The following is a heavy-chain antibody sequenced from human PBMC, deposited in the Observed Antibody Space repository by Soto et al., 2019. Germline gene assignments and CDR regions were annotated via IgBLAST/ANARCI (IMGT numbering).Heavy chain of an antibody. CDR1: GGSISSSNW. V-gene: IGHV4-4*02. CDR3: ARDTYGDYVRHNYFDY. CDR2: IYHSGST. D-gene: IGHD4-17*01. Sequence: QVQLQESGPGLVKPSGTLSLTCAVSGGSISSSNWWSWVRQPPGKGLEWIGEIYHSGSTNYNPSLKSRVTISVDKPKNQFSLKLSSVTAADTAVYYCARDTYGDYVRHNYFDYWGQGTLVTVSS. J-gene: IGHJ4*02.